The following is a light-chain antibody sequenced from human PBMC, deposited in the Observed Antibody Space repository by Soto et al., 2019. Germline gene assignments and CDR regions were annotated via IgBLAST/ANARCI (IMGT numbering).Light chain of an antibody. CDR3: AAMDDSRWG. CDR2: RNN. J-gene: IGLJ3*02. CDR1: SSNIGSNY. V-gene: IGLV1-47*01. Sequence: QSVLTQPPSASGTPGQRVTISCSGSSSNIGSNYVYWYQQLPGTAPKLLIYRNNQRPSGVPDRFSGSKSGTSASLAISGLRSEDEAYYFCAAMDDSRWGVGGGTKLTVL.